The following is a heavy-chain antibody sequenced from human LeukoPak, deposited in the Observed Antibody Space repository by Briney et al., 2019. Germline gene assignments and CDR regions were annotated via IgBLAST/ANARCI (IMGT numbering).Heavy chain of an antibody. V-gene: IGHV4-30-2*01. D-gene: IGHD3-10*01. CDR1: GGSISSGGYY. J-gene: IGHJ3*02. CDR3: ASFYYGSGSPDAFDI. Sequence: SETLSLTCTVSGGSISSGGYYWSWIRQPPGKGLEWIGYIYHSGSTYYNPSLKSRVTISVDRSKNQFSLKLSSVTAADTAVYYCASFYYGSGSPDAFDIWGQGTMVTVSS. CDR2: IYHSGST.